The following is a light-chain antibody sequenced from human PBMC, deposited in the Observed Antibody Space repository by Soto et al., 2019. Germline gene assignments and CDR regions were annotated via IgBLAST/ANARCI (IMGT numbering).Light chain of an antibody. CDR3: QAYDYSLTASV. CDR1: SSNLGAGYD. CDR2: GNR. V-gene: IGLV1-40*01. J-gene: IGLJ3*02. Sequence: QSVLTQPPSVSGAPGQRVTIPCPGNSSNLGAGYDVHWYQQLPGTAPQLVIYGNRNRPSGVPERFSGSKSRPSASLAITGLQAEDEGDYYCQAYDYSLTASVFGGGTKVTVL.